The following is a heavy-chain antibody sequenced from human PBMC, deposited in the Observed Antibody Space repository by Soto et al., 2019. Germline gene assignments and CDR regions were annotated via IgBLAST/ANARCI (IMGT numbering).Heavy chain of an antibody. Sequence: PSGTLSLTCGVSGGSLSGATYSWNWIRQPPGKGLEWIGYIFPSGTTYYNPSLKSRVTISIDVSKNQFSLSLRSLTAADTAVYYCARSREFDYWSQGTLVTVSS. V-gene: IGHV4-30-2*01. CDR3: ARSREFDY. CDR1: GGSLSGATYS. J-gene: IGHJ4*02. CDR2: IFPSGTT.